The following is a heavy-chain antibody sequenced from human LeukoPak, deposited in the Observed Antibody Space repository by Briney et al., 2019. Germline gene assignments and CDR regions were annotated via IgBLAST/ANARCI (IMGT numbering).Heavy chain of an antibody. D-gene: IGHD6-13*01. CDR1: GGSISSGTYY. CDR2: ISTSGST. J-gene: IGHJ4*02. V-gene: IGHV4-61*02. Sequence: KPSETLSLTCTVSGGSISSGTYYWSWIRQPAGKGLEWIGRISTSGSTNYNPSLKSRVTISVDTSKNQFSLKLSSVTAADTAVYYCARESGGIVDYWGQGTLVTVSS. CDR3: ARESGGIVDY.